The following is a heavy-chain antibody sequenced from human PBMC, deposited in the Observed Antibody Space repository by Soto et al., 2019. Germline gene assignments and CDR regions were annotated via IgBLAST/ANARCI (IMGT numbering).Heavy chain of an antibody. J-gene: IGHJ4*02. CDR2: IYHSGST. CDR3: ARFYGSGSCIFDY. V-gene: IGHV4-30-2*01. CDR1: GGSISSGGYS. D-gene: IGHD3-10*01. Sequence: SETLSLTCAVSGGSISSGGYSWSWIRQPPGKGLEWIGYIYHSGSTYYNPSLKSRVTISVDRSKNQFSLKLSSVTAADTAVYYGARFYGSGSCIFDYWGQGTLVTVSS.